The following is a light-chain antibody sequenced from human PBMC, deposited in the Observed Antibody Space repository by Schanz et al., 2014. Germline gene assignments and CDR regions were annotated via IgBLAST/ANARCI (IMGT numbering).Light chain of an antibody. CDR1: QSVSSN. V-gene: IGKV3-20*01. Sequence: EIVLTQSPVTLSVSPGERATLSCRASQSVSSNLAWYQQKPGQAPRLLIYGVSSRATGIPDSFSGSGSGTDFTLTISRLEPEDFAVYYCQQYGSSPVTFGGGTKV. CDR3: QQYGSSPVT. J-gene: IGKJ4*01. CDR2: GVS.